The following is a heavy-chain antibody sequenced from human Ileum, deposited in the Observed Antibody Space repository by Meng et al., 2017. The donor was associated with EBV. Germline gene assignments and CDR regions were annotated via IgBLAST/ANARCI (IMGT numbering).Heavy chain of an antibody. CDR2: MSYTGST. D-gene: IGHD2-21*02. V-gene: IGHV4-61*08. CDR1: NVSVSSYGYY. CDR3: ARERGGGDRGIQ. Sequence: LLDSGTGLVIPSETLSLTCSVSNVSVSSYGYYWTWTRQPPAQGLEWIGYMSYTGSTNYKSTLKSRVTISVDKSKNQFSLKLSSVTAADTAVYYCARERGGGDRGIQWGQGTLVTVSS. J-gene: IGHJ4*02.